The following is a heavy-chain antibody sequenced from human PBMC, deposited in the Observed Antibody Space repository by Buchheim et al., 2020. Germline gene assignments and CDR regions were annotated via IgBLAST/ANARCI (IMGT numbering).Heavy chain of an antibody. J-gene: IGHJ3*02. Sequence: EVQVVQSGPEVKKPGEYLRISCTGSGYSFTTYWIAWVRQMPGKGLEWMGVIYPGDSDSRYSPSFQDRVTLSADKSISTAYPQWGSLTASDTAIYYCARRAFDSSGHHGFDIWGQGT. D-gene: IGHD3-22*01. V-gene: IGHV5-51*01. CDR2: IYPGDSDS. CDR1: GYSFTTYW. CDR3: ARRAFDSSGHHGFDI.